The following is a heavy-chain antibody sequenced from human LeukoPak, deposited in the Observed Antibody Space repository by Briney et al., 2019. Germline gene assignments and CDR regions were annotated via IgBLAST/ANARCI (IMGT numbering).Heavy chain of an antibody. CDR3: ASSGWNYDDAFDI. Sequence: SETLSLTCAVYGGSFSGYYWSWIRQPAGKGLEWIGEINHSGSTNYNPSLKSRVTISVDTSKNQFSLKLSSVTAADTAVYYCASSGWNYDDAFDIWGQGTMVTVSS. V-gene: IGHV4-34*01. CDR1: GGSFSGYY. CDR2: INHSGST. D-gene: IGHD1-7*01. J-gene: IGHJ3*02.